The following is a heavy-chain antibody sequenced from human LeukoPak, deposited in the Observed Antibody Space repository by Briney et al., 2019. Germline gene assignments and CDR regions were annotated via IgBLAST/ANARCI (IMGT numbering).Heavy chain of an antibody. CDR2: ISGSGGST. Sequence: GGSLRLSCAASGFTFSSYSMSWVRQAPGKGLEWVSSISGSGGSTYYADSVKGRFTISRDNSKNTLYLQMNSLRAEDTAVYYWAKEQWLAGLDYWGQGTLVTVSS. J-gene: IGHJ4*02. D-gene: IGHD6-19*01. V-gene: IGHV3-23*01. CDR1: GFTFSSYS. CDR3: AKEQWLAGLDY.